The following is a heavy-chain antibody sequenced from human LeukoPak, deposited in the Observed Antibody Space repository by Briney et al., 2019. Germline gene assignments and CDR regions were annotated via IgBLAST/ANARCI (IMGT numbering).Heavy chain of an antibody. D-gene: IGHD2-8*01. CDR2: IYYSGST. Sequence: SETLSLTCTVSGYSISSGYYWGWIRQPPGKGLEWIGYIYYSGSTNYNPSLKSRVTISVDTSKNQFSLKLSSVTAADTAVYYCARLLPVWPRMDVWGQGTTVTVSS. CDR1: GYSISSGYY. CDR3: ARLLPVWPRMDV. J-gene: IGHJ6*02. V-gene: IGHV4-38-2*02.